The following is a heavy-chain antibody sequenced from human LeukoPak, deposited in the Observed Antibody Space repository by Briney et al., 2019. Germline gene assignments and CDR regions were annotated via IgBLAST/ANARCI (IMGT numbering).Heavy chain of an antibody. CDR1: GFTFSSDG. J-gene: IGHJ5*02. V-gene: IGHV3-30*02. CDR2: IRYDGSNK. Sequence: GSLRLSCAASGFTFSSDGMHWVRQAPGKGLEWGAFIRYDGSNKYYADSVKGRFTITRDNSHNTLYLQMRSLRTEDTTAYYCAKDAQFYDTADWRWFDPWGQGTLVTVSS. CDR3: AKDAQFYDTADWRWFDP. D-gene: IGHD3-9*01.